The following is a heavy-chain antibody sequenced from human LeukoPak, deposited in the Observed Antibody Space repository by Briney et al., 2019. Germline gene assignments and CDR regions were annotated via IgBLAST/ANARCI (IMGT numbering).Heavy chain of an antibody. J-gene: IGHJ6*03. V-gene: IGHV4-30-2*01. Sequence: SQTLSLTCTVSGGSISSGGYYWSWIRQPPGKGLEWIGYIYHSGSTYYNPSLKSRVTISVDRSKNQFSLKLSSVTAADTAAYYCARDQAQWGSTSPYMDVWGKGTTVTVSS. CDR3: ARDQAQWGSTSPYMDV. CDR2: IYHSGST. CDR1: GGSISSGGYY. D-gene: IGHD2-2*01.